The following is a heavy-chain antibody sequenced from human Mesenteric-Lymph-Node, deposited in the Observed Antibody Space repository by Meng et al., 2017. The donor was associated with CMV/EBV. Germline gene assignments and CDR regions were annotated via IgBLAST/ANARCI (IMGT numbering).Heavy chain of an antibody. Sequence: QVPLPQWGAGLLKPSEHLSVTLAVYGGSFSGYYWNWIRQSPEKGLEWIGEINHSGSTTYNPSFTSRIIISVDTSTNQISLNMSSVTAADTAVYYCARGSSYDILTGYFDYWGQGALVTVSS. CDR2: INHSGST. CDR1: GGSFSGYY. J-gene: IGHJ4*02. D-gene: IGHD3-9*01. CDR3: ARGSSYDILTGYFDY. V-gene: IGHV4-34*01.